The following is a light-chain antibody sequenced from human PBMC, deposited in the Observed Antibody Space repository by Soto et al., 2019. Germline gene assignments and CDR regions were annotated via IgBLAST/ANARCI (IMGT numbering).Light chain of an antibody. J-gene: IGKJ1*01. Sequence: DIQMTQSPSSLSASVGDRVTITCRASQSISNYLNWYQHKPGKAPKLLIYAASSLQSGVPSRFSGSGSGTDFTLTISSLQPEDVATDYCQQSYSTPWTFGQGTKVEIK. CDR2: AAS. CDR3: QQSYSTPWT. CDR1: QSISNY. V-gene: IGKV1-39*01.